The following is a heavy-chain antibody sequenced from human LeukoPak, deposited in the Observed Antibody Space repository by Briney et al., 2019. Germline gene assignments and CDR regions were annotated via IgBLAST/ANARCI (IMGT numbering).Heavy chain of an antibody. CDR2: ISGSGDNT. D-gene: IGHD3-22*01. V-gene: IGHV3-23*01. Sequence: GGSLRLSCAASGFTFSSYAMSWVRQAPGKGLEWVSGISGSGDNTYYADSVKGRFIISRDNSKNTLYVQVNSLGTEDTAAYYCAKGSYYDSSGSFYFDYWGQGTLVTVSS. CDR3: AKGSYYDSSGSFYFDY. J-gene: IGHJ4*02. CDR1: GFTFSSYA.